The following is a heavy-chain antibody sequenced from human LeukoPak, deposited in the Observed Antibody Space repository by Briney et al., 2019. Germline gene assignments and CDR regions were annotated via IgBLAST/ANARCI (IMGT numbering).Heavy chain of an antibody. CDR2: IYYSGST. Sequence: PSETLSLTCTVSGGSISSSSYYWGWIRQPPGKGLEWIGSIYYSGSTYYNPSLKSRVTISVDTSKNQFSLKLSSVTAADTAVYYCASPELAAAGLIHFYYWGQGTLVTVSS. CDR3: ASPELAAAGLIHFYY. CDR1: GGSISSSSYY. V-gene: IGHV4-39*07. J-gene: IGHJ4*02. D-gene: IGHD6-13*01.